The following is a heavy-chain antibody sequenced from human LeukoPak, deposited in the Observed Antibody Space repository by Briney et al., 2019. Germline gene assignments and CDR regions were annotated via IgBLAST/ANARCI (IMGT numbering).Heavy chain of an antibody. CDR2: ISSSSSYI. Sequence: GGSLRLSCAASGFTFSSYSMNWVRQAPGKGLAWVSSISSSSSYIYYADSVKGRFTISRDNAKNSLYLQMNSLRAEDTAVYYCARDGLDTAMVTFAAFDIWGQGTMVTVSS. V-gene: IGHV3-21*01. D-gene: IGHD5-18*01. CDR1: GFTFSSYS. J-gene: IGHJ3*02. CDR3: ARDGLDTAMVTFAAFDI.